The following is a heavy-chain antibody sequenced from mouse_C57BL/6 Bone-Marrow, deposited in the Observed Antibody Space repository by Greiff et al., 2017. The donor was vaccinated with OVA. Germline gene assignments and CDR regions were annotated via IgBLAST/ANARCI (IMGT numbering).Heavy chain of an antibody. CDR1: GYTFTSYW. CDR2: IYPGNSDT. J-gene: IGHJ2*01. Sequence: EVQRVESGTVLARPGASVKMSCKTSGYTFTSYWMHWVKQRPGQGLEWIGAIYPGNSDTSYNQKFKGKAKLTAVTSASTAYMELSSLTNEDSAVYYWTKGSGYVGDYFDYWGQGTTLTVSS. V-gene: IGHV1-5*01. D-gene: IGHD3-2*02. CDR3: TKGSGYVGDYFDY.